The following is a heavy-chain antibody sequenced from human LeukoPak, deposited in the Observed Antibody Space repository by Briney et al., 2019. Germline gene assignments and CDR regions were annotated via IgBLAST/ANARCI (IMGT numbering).Heavy chain of an antibody. CDR3: AKGTGSGWLKDIDY. Sequence: GGSLRLSCATSGFTFDDYAMHWVRQAPGKGLEWVSGISWNSGSIAYADSVKGRFTISRDNAKNSLYLQMNSLRPEDTALYYCAKGTGSGWLKDIDYRGQGTLVTVSS. V-gene: IGHV3-9*01. CDR1: GFTFDDYA. J-gene: IGHJ4*02. D-gene: IGHD6-19*01. CDR2: ISWNSGSI.